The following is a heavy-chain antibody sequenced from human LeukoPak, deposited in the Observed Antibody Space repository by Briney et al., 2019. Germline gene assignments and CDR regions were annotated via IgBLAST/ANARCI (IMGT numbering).Heavy chain of an antibody. CDR1: GDRVSKNSVA. V-gene: IGHV6-1*01. J-gene: IGHJ4*02. CDR2: TYYRSKWYN. CDR3: ARDWGDGAGYDY. Sequence: SPTLSLTSAILGDRVSKNSVAWKCLRQSPSRGLEWLGSTYYRSKWYNDYAVSVKSRITINPDTSKNQFSLHLKSVTPEDTAVYYCARDWGDGAGYDYWGQGTLVTVCS. D-gene: IGHD3-16*01.